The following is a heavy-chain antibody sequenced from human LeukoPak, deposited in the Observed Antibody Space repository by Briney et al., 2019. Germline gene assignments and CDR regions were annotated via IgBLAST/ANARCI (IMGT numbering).Heavy chain of an antibody. CDR2: ISAYNGNT. CDR3: ARASYCSGGSCYSDY. CDR1: GYTFTSYS. D-gene: IGHD2-15*01. V-gene: IGHV1-18*01. Sequence: GASVKVSCKASGYTFTSYSISWVRQAPGQGLEWMGWISAYNGNTIYAQKVKGRVTMTTDTSTSTAYVELRSLKSDDTAVYYCARASYCSGGSCYSDYWGQGTLVTVSS. J-gene: IGHJ4*02.